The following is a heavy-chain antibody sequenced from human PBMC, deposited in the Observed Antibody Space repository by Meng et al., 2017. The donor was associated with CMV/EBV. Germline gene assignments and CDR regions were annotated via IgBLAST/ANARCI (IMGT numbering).Heavy chain of an antibody. CDR1: YD. CDR3: ARGQFLEWLLYERYYYYGMDV. J-gene: IGHJ6*02. Sequence: YDINWVRQATGQGLEWMGWMNPNSGNTGYAQKFQGRVTMTRNTSISTAYMELSSLRSEDTAVYYCARGQFLEWLLYERYYYYGMDVWGQGTMVTVSS. CDR2: MNPNSGNT. D-gene: IGHD3-3*01. V-gene: IGHV1-8*01.